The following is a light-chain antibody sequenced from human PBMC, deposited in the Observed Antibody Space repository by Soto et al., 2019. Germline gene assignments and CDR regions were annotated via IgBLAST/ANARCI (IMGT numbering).Light chain of an antibody. Sequence: DIQVTQSPSSLSASVGDRVTITCRASQSISSYLNWYRQKPGRAPNLLIYAASKLQSGAQSRFSGSESGTDFTLTISSLQPGDFALYYCHQSYSAPWTFGQGTKVESK. CDR1: QSISSY. J-gene: IGKJ1*01. CDR3: HQSYSAPWT. V-gene: IGKV1-39*01. CDR2: AAS.